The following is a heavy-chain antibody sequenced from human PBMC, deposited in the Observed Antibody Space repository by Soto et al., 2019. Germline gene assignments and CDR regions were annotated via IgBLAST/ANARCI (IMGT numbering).Heavy chain of an antibody. Sequence: GGSLRLSCAASGFTFSSYGMHWVRQAPGKGLEWVAVIWYDGSNKYYADSVKGRFTISRDNSKNTLYLQMNSLRAEDTAVYYCARDYITMVRGVIGGMDVWGQGTTVTVSS. CDR1: GFTFSSYG. CDR3: ARDYITMVRGVIGGMDV. V-gene: IGHV3-33*01. D-gene: IGHD3-10*01. CDR2: IWYDGSNK. J-gene: IGHJ6*02.